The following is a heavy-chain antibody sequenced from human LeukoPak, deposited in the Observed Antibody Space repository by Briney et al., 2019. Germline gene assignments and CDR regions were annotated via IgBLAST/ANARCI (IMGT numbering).Heavy chain of an antibody. D-gene: IGHD3-10*01. J-gene: IGHJ3*02. CDR1: GLTFSIYG. CDR2: IRDDGSSE. V-gene: IGHV3-30*02. CDR3: AKGPEYYYGSGKYAFDI. Sequence: GGSLRLSCEVSGLTFSIYGMHWVRQAPGKGLEWVTFIRDDGSSEHYADSVKGRFTISRDNSKNTLYLQMNSLRAEDTAVYYCAKGPEYYYGSGKYAFDIWGQGTMVTVSS.